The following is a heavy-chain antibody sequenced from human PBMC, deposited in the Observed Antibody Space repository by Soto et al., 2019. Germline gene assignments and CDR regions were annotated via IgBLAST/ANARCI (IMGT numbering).Heavy chain of an antibody. D-gene: IGHD3-22*01. CDR2: IYPGDSDT. CDR1: GYSFTSYW. Sequence: GESLKISCKGSGYSFTSYWIGWVRQMPGKGLERMGIIYPGDSDTRYSPSFQGQVTISADKSISTAYLQWSSLKASDTAMYYCARRLRDYGSSGYALDAFDIWGQGTMVTVSS. V-gene: IGHV5-51*01. J-gene: IGHJ3*02. CDR3: ARRLRDYGSSGYALDAFDI.